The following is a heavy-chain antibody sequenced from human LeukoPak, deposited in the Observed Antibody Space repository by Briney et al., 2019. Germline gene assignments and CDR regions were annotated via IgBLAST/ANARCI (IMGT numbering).Heavy chain of an antibody. CDR3: ARDPGYDSSGYYAY. D-gene: IGHD3-22*01. J-gene: IGHJ4*02. CDR2: ISYDGSNK. V-gene: IGHV3-30*03. Sequence: GGSLRLSCAASGFTFSSYGMHWVRQAPGKGLEWVAVISYDGSNKYYADSVKGRFTISRDNSKNTLYLQMNSLRAEDTAVYYCARDPGYDSSGYYAYWGQGTLVTVSS. CDR1: GFTFSSYG.